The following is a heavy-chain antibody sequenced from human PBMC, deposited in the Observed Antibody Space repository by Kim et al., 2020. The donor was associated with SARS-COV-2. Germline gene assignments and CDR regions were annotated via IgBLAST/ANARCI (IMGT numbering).Heavy chain of an antibody. D-gene: IGHD3-22*01. V-gene: IGHV3-30*18. CDR3: SKVRQYYYDSSGPGYC. J-gene: IGHJ4*02. Sequence: GGSLRLSCAASGFTFSSYGMHWVRQAPGKGLEWVAVISYDGSNKYYADSVKGRFTISRDNSKNTLYLQMNSLRAEDTAVYYCSKVRQYYYDSSGPGYCWGQGTLVTVPS. CDR1: GFTFSSYG. CDR2: ISYDGSNK.